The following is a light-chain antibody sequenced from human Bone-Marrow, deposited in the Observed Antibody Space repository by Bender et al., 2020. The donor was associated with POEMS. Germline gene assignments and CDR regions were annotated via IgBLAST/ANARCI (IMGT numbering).Light chain of an antibody. CDR1: SSDVGGYNF. J-gene: IGLJ3*02. V-gene: IGLV2-8*01. CDR2: EVS. CDR3: SSYTGSKNLV. Sequence: QSALTQPASVSGSPGQSVTISCTGTSSDVGGYNFVSWYQQHPGKAPKLMIYEVSKRPSGVPDRFSGSKSGNTASLTVSGLQAEDEADYYCSSYTGSKNLVFGGGTQLTVL.